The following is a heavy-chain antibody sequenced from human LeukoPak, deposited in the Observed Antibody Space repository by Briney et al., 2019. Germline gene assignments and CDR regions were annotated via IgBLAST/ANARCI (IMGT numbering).Heavy chain of an antibody. D-gene: IGHD2-21*02. CDR3: VRDSGSAWSGLFDS. J-gene: IGHJ4*02. V-gene: IGHV3-21*01. CDR1: GFTFSSYS. CDR2: ISSSSSYI. Sequence: GGSLRLSCAPSGFTFSSYSMNWVGQAPGKGLEGVSSISSSSSYIYYADSVKGRFTISRDNAKNSMSLEMKNLRGDGTGIYYCVRDSGSAWSGLFDSWGQGTLVSVCS.